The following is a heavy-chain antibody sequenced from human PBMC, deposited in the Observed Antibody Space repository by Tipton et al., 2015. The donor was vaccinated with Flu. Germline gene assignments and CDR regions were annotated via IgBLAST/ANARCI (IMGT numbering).Heavy chain of an antibody. CDR1: GGSINSTNHY. CDR3: ARDFHPTSNWFDP. J-gene: IGHJ5*02. CDR2: VFRSGLT. V-gene: IGHV4-39*07. Sequence: TLSLTCTISGGSINSTNHYWGWVRQLPGRGLEWIATVFRSGLTYYNPSLRSRVSISAETYKNKFSLRMNSVTAADSATYYCARDFHPTSNWFDPWGQGTQVTVSS.